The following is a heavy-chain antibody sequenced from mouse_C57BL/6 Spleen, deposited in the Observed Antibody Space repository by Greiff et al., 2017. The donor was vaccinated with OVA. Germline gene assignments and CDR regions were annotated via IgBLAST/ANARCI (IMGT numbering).Heavy chain of an antibody. CDR2: IHPNSGST. V-gene: IGHV1-64*01. Sequence: QVQLQQPGAELVKPGASVKLSCKASGYTFTSYWMHWVKQRPGQGLEWIGMIHPNSGSTNYNEKFKSKATLTVDKSSSTAYMQLSSLTSEDSAVYDDSNESSFYAMDYWGQGTSVTVSS. CDR3: SNESSFYAMDY. CDR1: GYTFTSYW. J-gene: IGHJ4*01.